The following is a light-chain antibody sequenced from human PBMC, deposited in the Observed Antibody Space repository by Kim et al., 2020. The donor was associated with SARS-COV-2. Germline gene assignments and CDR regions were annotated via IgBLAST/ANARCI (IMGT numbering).Light chain of an antibody. J-gene: IGLJ2*01. CDR3: TSYAGTDTLI. Sequence: QSVLTQPPSASGSPGQSVTISCSGTSSDIGGYNSVSWYQQHPGKAPKLIIFEVSERPSGVPDRFSGSKSGNTASLTVSGLQPEDEAYYYCTSYAGTDTLIFGGGTQLTVL. CDR2: EVS. V-gene: IGLV2-8*01. CDR1: SSDIGGYNS.